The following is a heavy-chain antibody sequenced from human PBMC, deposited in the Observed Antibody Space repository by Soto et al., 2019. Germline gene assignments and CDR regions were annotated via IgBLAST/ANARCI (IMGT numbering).Heavy chain of an antibody. CDR2: VYYSGST. J-gene: IGHJ6*02. V-gene: IGHV4-59*01. CDR1: GGSISPYY. CDR3: AGDRTIITTTGAHYYYGMDV. Sequence: SETLSLTCTVSGGSISPYYWSWIRQPPGKGLEWIGYVYYSGSTKYNPSLKSRVTISVDTSKNQFSLKLNSVSVADTAVYYCAGDRTIITTTGAHYYYGMDVWGQGTTVTSP. D-gene: IGHD3-10*01.